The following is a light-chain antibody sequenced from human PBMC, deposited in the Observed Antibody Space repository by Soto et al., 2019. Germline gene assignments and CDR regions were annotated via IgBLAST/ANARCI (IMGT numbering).Light chain of an antibody. J-gene: IGLJ2*01. CDR1: RDDVGGYNY. Sequence: QSVLTQPPSASGSPGQSVTISCTGTRDDVGGYNYVSWYRQHPGKAPKLMIYEVNKRPSGVPARFSGSKSGNTASLTVSGLQAEDEAVYYCSSYVTNNVVVFGGGTQLTVL. CDR2: EVN. CDR3: SSYVTNNVVV. V-gene: IGLV2-8*01.